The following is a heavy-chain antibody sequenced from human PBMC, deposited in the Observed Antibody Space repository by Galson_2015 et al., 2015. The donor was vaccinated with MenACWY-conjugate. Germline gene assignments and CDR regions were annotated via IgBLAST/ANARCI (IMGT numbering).Heavy chain of an antibody. D-gene: IGHD1-26*01. V-gene: IGHV3-74*01. CDR3: ARLGGNYRATSRLDD. Sequence: SLRLSCAASGFTFSTYWMHWVRQAPGKGLVWVSRINSDGRSTSYADSVKGRFTISRDNAKNTLYLQMNSLRAEDTAVYYCARLGGNYRATSRLDDWGQGTPVTVSS. CDR1: GFTFSTYW. J-gene: IGHJ4*02. CDR2: INSDGRST.